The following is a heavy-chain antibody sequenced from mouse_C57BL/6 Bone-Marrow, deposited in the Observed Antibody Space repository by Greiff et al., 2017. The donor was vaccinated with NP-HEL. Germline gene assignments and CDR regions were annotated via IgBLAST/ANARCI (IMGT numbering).Heavy chain of an antibody. V-gene: IGHV1-15*01. Sequence: VKLMESGAELVRPGASVTLSCKASGYTFTDYEMHWVKQTPVHGLEWIGAIDPETGGTAYNQKFKGKAILTADKSSSTAYMELRSLTSEDSAVYYCTRHYGFDYWGQGTTLTVSS. D-gene: IGHD1-1*01. CDR2: IDPETGGT. CDR3: TRHYGFDY. J-gene: IGHJ2*01. CDR1: GYTFTDYE.